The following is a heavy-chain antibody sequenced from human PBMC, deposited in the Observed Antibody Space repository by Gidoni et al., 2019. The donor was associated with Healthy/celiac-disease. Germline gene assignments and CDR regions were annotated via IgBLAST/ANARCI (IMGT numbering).Heavy chain of an antibody. CDR1: GGSISSGSYY. CDR3: ARAHGGYYFDY. D-gene: IGHD3-16*01. Sequence: QVQLQESGPGLVKPSQTLSLTCTVSGGSISSGSYYWSWIRQPAGKGLEWIGRIYTSGSTNYNPSLKSRVTISVDTSKNQFSLKLSSVTAADTAVYYCARAHGGYYFDYWGQGTLVTVSS. V-gene: IGHV4-61*02. CDR2: IYTSGST. J-gene: IGHJ4*02.